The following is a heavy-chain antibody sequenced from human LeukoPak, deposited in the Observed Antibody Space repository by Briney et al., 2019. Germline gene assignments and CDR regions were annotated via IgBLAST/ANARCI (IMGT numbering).Heavy chain of an antibody. CDR1: GGTFSSYA. CDR2: IIPIFGTA. J-gene: IGHJ4*02. CDR3: ARSELVVTAILQ. V-gene: IGHV1-69*05. Sequence: SVQVSCKASGGTFSSYAISWVRQAPGQGLEWMGGIIPIFGTANYAQKFQGRVTITTDESTSTAYMELSSLRSEDTAVYYCARSELVVTAILQWGQGTLVTVSS. D-gene: IGHD2-21*02.